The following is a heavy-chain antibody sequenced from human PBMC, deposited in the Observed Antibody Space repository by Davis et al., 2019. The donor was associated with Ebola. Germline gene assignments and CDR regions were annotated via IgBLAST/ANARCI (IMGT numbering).Heavy chain of an antibody. J-gene: IGHJ6*04. V-gene: IGHV4-39*01. CDR1: GGFVSSGGYS. Sequence: SETLSLTCAVSGGFVSSGGYSWGWIRQPPGKGLEWIGSIYYSGSTYYNPSLKSRVTISVDTSKNQFSLKLSSVTAADTAVYYCARRSPLYSSGWYGYGMDVWGKGTTVTVSS. CDR2: IYYSGST. D-gene: IGHD6-19*01. CDR3: ARRSPLYSSGWYGYGMDV.